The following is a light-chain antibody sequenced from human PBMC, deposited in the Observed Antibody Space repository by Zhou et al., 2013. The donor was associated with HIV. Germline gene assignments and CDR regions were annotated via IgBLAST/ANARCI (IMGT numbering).Light chain of an antibody. CDR1: QGISSY. V-gene: IGKV1-8*01. J-gene: IGKJ4*01. CDR2: TAS. CDR3: QQYYSYPPT. Sequence: AIRMTQSPSSLSASTGDRVTITCRASQGISSYLAWYQQKPGKAPKFLIYTASALQTGVPSRFSGSGSGTDFTLTISSLQSEDFATYYCQQYYSYPPTFGGGTKVEIK.